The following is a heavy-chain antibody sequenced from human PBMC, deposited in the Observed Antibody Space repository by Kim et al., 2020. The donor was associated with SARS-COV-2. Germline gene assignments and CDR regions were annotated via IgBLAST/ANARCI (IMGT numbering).Heavy chain of an antibody. J-gene: IGHJ4*02. Sequence: GGSLRLSYAASGFIFSHNGMHWVRQAPGKGLEWVALISYDGSDKYYADSVKGRFTISRDNSKNTVYLQMNSLRTEDTAVYFCAGGYCSSTNCYYPPGNWGQGALVTVSS. CDR3: AGGYCSSTNCYYPPGN. CDR2: ISYDGSDK. CDR1: GFIFSHNG. V-gene: IGHV3-30*03. D-gene: IGHD2-2*01.